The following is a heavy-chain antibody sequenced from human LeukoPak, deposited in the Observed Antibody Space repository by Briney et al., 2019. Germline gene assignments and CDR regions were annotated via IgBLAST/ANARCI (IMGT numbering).Heavy chain of an antibody. D-gene: IGHD4-17*01. J-gene: IGHJ6*04. CDR3: AREDSTTDQLMDV. CDR1: GYTFTGYY. V-gene: IGHV1-2*02. CDR2: INPNSGGT. Sequence: GASVKVSCKASGYTFTGYYMHWVRQAPGQGLEWMGWINPNSGGTNYAQKFQGRVTTTRDTSISTAYMELSRLRSDDTAVYYCAREDSTTDQLMDVWGKGTTVTISS.